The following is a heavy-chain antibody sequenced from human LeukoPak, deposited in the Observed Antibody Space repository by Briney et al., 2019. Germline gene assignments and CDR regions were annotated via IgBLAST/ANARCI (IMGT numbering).Heavy chain of an antibody. D-gene: IGHD6-19*01. J-gene: IGHJ4*02. CDR1: GGTFISYA. V-gene: IGHV1-69*01. CDR3: AVLAVAGTTIDY. Sequence: SVKVSCKASGGTFISYAISWVREAPGQGLEWMGGIIPIFGTANYAQKFQGRVTITADESTSTAYMELSSLRSEDTAVYYCAVLAVAGTTIDYWGQGTLVTVSS. CDR2: IIPIFGTA.